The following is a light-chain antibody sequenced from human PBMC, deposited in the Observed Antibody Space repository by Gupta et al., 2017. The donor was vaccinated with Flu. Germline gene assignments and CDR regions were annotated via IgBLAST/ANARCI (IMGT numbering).Light chain of an antibody. Sequence: LSASVGDRVTITCRASQSIDSWLAWYQQKPGKVPNLLIYKASSLESGVPSRFSGSGSGTEFTLTISSLQPDDVASYYCQQYKSFSTTFGGG. CDR3: QQYKSFSTT. V-gene: IGKV1-5*03. J-gene: IGKJ4*01. CDR1: QSIDSW. CDR2: KAS.